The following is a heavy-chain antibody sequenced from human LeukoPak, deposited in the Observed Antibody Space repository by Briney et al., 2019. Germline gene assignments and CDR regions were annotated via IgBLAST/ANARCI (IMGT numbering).Heavy chain of an antibody. V-gene: IGHV3-23*01. D-gene: IGHD2-2*01. Sequence: GGSLRLSCAASGFTFISYAMSWVRQAPGKGLEWVSAISGSGGSIHYAGSVKGRFTISRDNSKNTLYLQMNTLRAEDTAVYYCAKDEDARPMYFQHWGQGTLVTVSS. CDR1: GFTFISYA. CDR3: AKDEDARPMYFQH. CDR2: ISGSGGSI. J-gene: IGHJ1*01.